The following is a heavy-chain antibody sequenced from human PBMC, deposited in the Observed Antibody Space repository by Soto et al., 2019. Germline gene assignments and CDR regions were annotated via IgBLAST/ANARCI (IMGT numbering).Heavy chain of an antibody. V-gene: IGHV3-74*01. D-gene: IGHD3-16*01. CDR2: IRSDGTAT. CDR3: AKDLSWGQCDY. CDR1: GFTFSNYW. Sequence: EMQLVESGGGLVQPGGSLRLSCVASGFTFSNYWMHWVRQDPGMGLVWVSSIRSDGTATQYADSVNGRFTVSRDNTNNTLYLQMTSLRAEDTAVYYCAKDLSWGQCDYWGKGTLVTVSS. J-gene: IGHJ4*02.